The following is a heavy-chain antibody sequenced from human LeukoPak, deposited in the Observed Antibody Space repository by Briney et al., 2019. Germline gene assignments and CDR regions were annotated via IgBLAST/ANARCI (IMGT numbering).Heavy chain of an antibody. D-gene: IGHD1-26*01. CDR1: GFTFSSYS. V-gene: IGHV3-48*02. Sequence: GGSLRLSCAASGFTFSSYSMNWVRQAPGKGLEWVSYISSRSSTMYYAVSVKGRFTISRDNAKNSLFLQMNSLRDEDTAVYYCAREGVGAGDYWGQGALVIVSS. CDR2: ISSRSSTM. J-gene: IGHJ4*02. CDR3: AREGVGAGDY.